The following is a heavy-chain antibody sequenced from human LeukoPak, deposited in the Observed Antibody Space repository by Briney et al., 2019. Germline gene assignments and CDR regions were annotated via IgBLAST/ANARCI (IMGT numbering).Heavy chain of an antibody. CDR1: GFTFSSYA. V-gene: IGHV3-30-3*01. Sequence: PGRSLRLSCAASGFTFSSYAMHWVRQAPGKGLEWVAVISYDGSNKYYADSVKGRFTISRDNAKNSLYLQMNSLRAEDTAVYYCARDLPGRGFDYWGQGTLVTVSS. CDR2: ISYDGSNK. J-gene: IGHJ4*02. CDR3: ARDLPGRGFDY.